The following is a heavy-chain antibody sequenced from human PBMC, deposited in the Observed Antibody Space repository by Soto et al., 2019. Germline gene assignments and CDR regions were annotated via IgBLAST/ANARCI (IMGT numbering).Heavy chain of an antibody. CDR1: GPSLSSYY. D-gene: IGHD5-12*01. V-gene: IGHV4-59*01. J-gene: IGHJ5*02. Sequence: GTLSLTCPFTGPSLSSYYSSWRRQPPGKGLEWIGYIYYSGSTNYNPSLKRRVTISVDTSKNQFSLKLSSVTAADTAVYYCASGGSSGYDDNWCDPWGQGTRVTVSS. CDR3: ASGGSSGYDDNWCDP. CDR2: IYYSGST.